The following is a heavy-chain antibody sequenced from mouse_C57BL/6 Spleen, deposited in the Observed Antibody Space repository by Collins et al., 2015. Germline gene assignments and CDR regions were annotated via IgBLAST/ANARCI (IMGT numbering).Heavy chain of an antibody. CDR2: IDPNSGGT. Sequence: QVQLQQPGAELVKPGASVKLSCKASDYTFTSYWMHWVKQRPGRGLEWIGRIDPNSGGTKYNEKFKTKATLTVDKPSSTAYMQLNSLTSEDSAVYYCALASDYWGQGTTLTVSS. J-gene: IGHJ2*01. CDR3: ALASDY. D-gene: IGHD6-1*01. V-gene: IGHV1-72*01. CDR1: DYTFTSYW.